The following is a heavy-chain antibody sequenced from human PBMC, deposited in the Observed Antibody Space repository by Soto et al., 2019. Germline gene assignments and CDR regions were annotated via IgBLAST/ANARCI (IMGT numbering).Heavy chain of an antibody. CDR1: GYFFTGYY. D-gene: IGHD3-16*01. J-gene: IGHJ6*02. CDR3: ARGGGVAPQGARVYLYNGLDV. V-gene: IGHV1-2*02. CDR2: INPNSGDT. Sequence: QAHLVQSGAEVKKPGASVKVSCKASGYFFTGYYIHWVRQAPGQGLEWMGWINPNSGDTVYAQKFQGRVIMTRDTSRSAGYMDLGSLRSDDTAVYYCARGGGVAPQGARVYLYNGLDVWAQGTSVTVSS.